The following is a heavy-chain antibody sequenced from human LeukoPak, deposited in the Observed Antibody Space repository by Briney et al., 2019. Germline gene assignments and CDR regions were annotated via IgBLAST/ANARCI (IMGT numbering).Heavy chain of an antibody. CDR3: AKMYGGTYIGN. J-gene: IGHJ4*02. Sequence: GGSLRLSCAASRFTFSTYTMNWVRQAPGKGLEWVSSITRSSRYIYYAESVEGRLTISRDNAKNSLYLQMNSLRAEDTAVYYCAKMYGGTYIGNWGQGTLVTVSA. D-gene: IGHD1-26*01. V-gene: IGHV3-21*01. CDR1: RFTFSTYT. CDR2: ITRSSRYI.